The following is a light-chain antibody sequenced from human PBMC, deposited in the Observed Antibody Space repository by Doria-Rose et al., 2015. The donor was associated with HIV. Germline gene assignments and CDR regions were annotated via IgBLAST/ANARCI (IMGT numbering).Light chain of an antibody. J-gene: IGKJ3*01. CDR3: QRYYDTPS. Sequence: DIRVTQSPESLGMSLGERATLNCKSNQSPLYTSKNYLAWYQQKPGQPPKLLIYWASTRQSGVPARFSGSGSGTDFTLTISSLEAEDVAVYYCQRYYDTPSFGPGTTVDIK. CDR1: QSPLYTSKNY. CDR2: WAS. V-gene: IGKV4-1*01.